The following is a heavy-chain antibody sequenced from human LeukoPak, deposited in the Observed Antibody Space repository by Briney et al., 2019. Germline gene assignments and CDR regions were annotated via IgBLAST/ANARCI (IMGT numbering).Heavy chain of an antibody. CDR2: IKQDGSEK. J-gene: IGHJ4*02. D-gene: IGHD6-19*01. Sequence: GGSLRPPCAASGFTFSSYWMSWVRQAPGKGLEWVANIKQDGSEKYYVDSVKGRFTISRDNAKNSLYLQMNSLRAEDTAVYYCATGSRSSGRYYFDYWGQGTLVTVSS. CDR1: GFTFSSYW. V-gene: IGHV3-7*01. CDR3: ATGSRSSGRYYFDY.